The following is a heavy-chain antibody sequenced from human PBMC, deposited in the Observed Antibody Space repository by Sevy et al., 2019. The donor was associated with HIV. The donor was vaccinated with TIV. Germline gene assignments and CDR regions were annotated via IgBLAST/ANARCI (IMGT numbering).Heavy chain of an antibody. J-gene: IGHJ3*02. CDR3: ARDAREGSGYFHDGCDM. V-gene: IGHV3-21*01. D-gene: IGHD3-3*01. CDR1: GFTFSSYS. Sequence: GGSLRLSCAASGFTFSSYSMNWVRQAPGKGLEWVSSISSRSNYIYYADSVKGRFTISRDNAKNSLYLQMNSLRAEDTAIYSCARDAREGSGYFHDGCDMWGQGTMVTVSS. CDR2: ISSRSNYI.